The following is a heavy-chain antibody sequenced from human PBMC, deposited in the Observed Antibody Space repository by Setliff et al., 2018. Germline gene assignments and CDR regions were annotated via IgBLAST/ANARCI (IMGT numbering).Heavy chain of an antibody. D-gene: IGHD2-15*01. V-gene: IGHV4-4*07. Sequence: KTSETLSLTCTVSGGSIGSYYWTWIRQPAGRGLEWIGRIYTTGSTNFNPSLNSRVTMSLDESKNQFSLKLSSVTAADSAVYFCARVRIVPYCMDVWGKGTTVTVSS. CDR3: ARVRIVPYCMDV. CDR1: GGSIGSYY. J-gene: IGHJ6*03. CDR2: IYTTGST.